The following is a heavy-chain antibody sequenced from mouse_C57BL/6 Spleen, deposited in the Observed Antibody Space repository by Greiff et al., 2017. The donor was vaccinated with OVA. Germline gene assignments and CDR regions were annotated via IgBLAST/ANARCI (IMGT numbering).Heavy chain of an antibody. Sequence: EVMLVESGGGLVQPGGSLKLSCAASGFTFSDYYMYWVRQTPEKRLEWVAYISNGGGSTYSPDTVKGRFTISRDNAKNTLYLQMSRLKSEDTAMYYCATTAQARDYAMDYWGQGTSVTVSS. V-gene: IGHV5-12*01. CDR2: ISNGGGST. CDR1: GFTFSDYY. D-gene: IGHD3-2*02. J-gene: IGHJ4*01. CDR3: ATTAQARDYAMDY.